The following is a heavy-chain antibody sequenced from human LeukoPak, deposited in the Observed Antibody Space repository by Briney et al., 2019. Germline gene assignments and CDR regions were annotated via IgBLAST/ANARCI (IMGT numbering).Heavy chain of an antibody. V-gene: IGHV3-74*03. CDR3: ARDVEMVGGVTFDP. Sequence: GGSLRLSCAASGFTFSSYWMHWVSQAPGKGLGWVSRIKSDGTATMYAHSVKGPFTISRDHAKNPLYLQMNSLRAEDTAVYYCARDVEMVGGVTFDPWGQGTLVTVSS. J-gene: IGHJ5*02. CDR1: GFTFSSYW. CDR2: IKSDGTAT. D-gene: IGHD3-10*01.